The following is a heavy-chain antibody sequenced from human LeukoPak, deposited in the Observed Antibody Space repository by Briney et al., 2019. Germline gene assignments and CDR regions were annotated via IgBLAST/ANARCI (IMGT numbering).Heavy chain of an antibody. CDR2: IWYDGSKK. V-gene: IGHV3-33*01. D-gene: IGHD2-8*01. Sequence: GGSLRLSCAASGFTFSSHGMHWVRQAPGKGLEWVAVIWYDGSKKYYADSVKGRFTISRDNSKNTLYLQMNSLRAEDTAVYYCVRVSGFCTNGVCPSFDPWGQGTLVTVSS. CDR3: VRVSGFCTNGVCPSFDP. J-gene: IGHJ5*02. CDR1: GFTFSSHG.